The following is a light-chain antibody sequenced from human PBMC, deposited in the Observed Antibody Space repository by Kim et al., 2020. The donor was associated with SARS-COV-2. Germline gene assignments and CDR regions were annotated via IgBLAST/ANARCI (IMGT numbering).Light chain of an antibody. J-gene: IGKJ4*01. CDR1: QSIGGN. V-gene: IGKV3-15*01. CDR3: QQYGAWPLT. Sequence: VSPGERATLSCRASQSIGGNLAWYQQKRGQTPRLLIYGVSTRDTGIPDRFSGSGSGAEFTLTISSLQSEDSAMYFCQQYGAWPLTFGGGTKVDIK. CDR2: GVS.